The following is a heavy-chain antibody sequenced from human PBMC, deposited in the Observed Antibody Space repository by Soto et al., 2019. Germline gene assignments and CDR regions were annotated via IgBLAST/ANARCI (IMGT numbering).Heavy chain of an antibody. D-gene: IGHD3-9*01. J-gene: IGHJ6*02. Sequence: PVKVSCKASGGTFSSYAISWVRQAPGQGLEWMGGIIPIFGTANYAQKFQGRVTITADESTSTAYMELSSLRSEDTAVYYCAVDHIVTGLRFMDVCGQGTTVTVS. CDR1: GGTFSSYA. CDR3: AVDHIVTGLRFMDV. CDR2: IIPIFGTA. V-gene: IGHV1-69*13.